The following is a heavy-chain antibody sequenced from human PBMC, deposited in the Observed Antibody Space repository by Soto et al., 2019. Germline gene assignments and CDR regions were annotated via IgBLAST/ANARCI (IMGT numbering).Heavy chain of an antibody. J-gene: IGHJ6*02. CDR3: ASSQGRSTISENYYYYYYGMDV. CDR1: GGTFSSYA. D-gene: IGHD2-2*01. Sequence: QVQLVQSGAEVKKPGSSVKVSCKASGGTFSSYAISWVRQAPGQGLEWMGGIIPISGTANYAQKFQGRVTTTADESTTTAYMELSSLRSEDTAVYYCASSQGRSTISENYYYYYYGMDVWGQGTTVTVSS. V-gene: IGHV1-69*01. CDR2: IIPISGTA.